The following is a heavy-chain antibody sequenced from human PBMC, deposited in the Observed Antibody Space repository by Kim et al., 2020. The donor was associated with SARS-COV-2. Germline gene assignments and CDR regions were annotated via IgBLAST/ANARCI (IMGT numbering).Heavy chain of an antibody. J-gene: IGHJ4*02. CDR3: ASGSGSYITY. CDR2: SN. Sequence: SNYYNPSLKSRVTVSVDTSKTQFSLKLSSVTAADTAVYYCASGSGSYITYWGQGTLVTVSS. D-gene: IGHD3-10*01. V-gene: IGHV4-31*02.